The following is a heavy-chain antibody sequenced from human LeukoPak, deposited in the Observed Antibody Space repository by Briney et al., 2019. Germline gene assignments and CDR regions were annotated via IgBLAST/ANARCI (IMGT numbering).Heavy chain of an antibody. V-gene: IGHV3-21*01. CDR2: ISSSSYI. CDR1: GFTFSSYS. Sequence: PGGSLRLSCAASGFTFSSYSMNWDRQAPGKGLEWVSSISSSSYIYYADSVKGRFTISRGNAKNSLYLQMNSLRAEDTAVYYCARIGDGLGYWGQGTLVTVSS. J-gene: IGHJ4*02. CDR3: ARIGDGLGY. D-gene: IGHD3-16*01.